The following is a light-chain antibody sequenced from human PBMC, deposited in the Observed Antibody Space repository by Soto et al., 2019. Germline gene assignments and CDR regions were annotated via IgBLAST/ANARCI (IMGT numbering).Light chain of an antibody. CDR2: EDN. V-gene: IGLV6-57*02. J-gene: IGLJ7*01. CDR1: SGSIASNY. CDR3: QSYDSSNHGV. Sequence: NFMLTQPHSVSESPGKTVTISCTGSSGSIASNYVQWYQQRPGSAPTTVIYEDNQRPSGVPDRLSGSIDSSSNSASLTLSGLKTEDEADYYCQSYDSSNHGVFGGGTQLTVL.